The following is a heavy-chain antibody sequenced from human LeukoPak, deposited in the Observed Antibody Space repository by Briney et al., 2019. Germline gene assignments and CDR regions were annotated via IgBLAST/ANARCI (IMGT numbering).Heavy chain of an antibody. CDR3: ARLGGRGCSSTSCYPLDY. CDR1: GYSISSGYY. D-gene: IGHD2-2*01. CDR2: IYHSGST. V-gene: IGHV4-38-2*01. Sequence: PSETLSLTCAVSGYSISSGYYWGWIRQPPGKGLEWIGSIYHSGSTYYNPSLKSRVTISVDTSKNQFSLKLSSVTAADTAVYYCARLGGRGCSSTSCYPLDYWGQGTLVTVS. J-gene: IGHJ4*02.